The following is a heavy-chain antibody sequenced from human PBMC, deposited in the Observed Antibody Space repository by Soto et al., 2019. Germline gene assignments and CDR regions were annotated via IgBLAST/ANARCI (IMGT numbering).Heavy chain of an antibody. CDR2: IYSGGST. Sequence: PGGSLRLSCAASGLTVSSNYMSWVRQAPGKGLEWVSVIYSGGSTYYADSVKGRFTISRDNSKNTLYLQMNSLRAEDTAVYYCARDFYYYCSGTMGGFYAYCGQGTLVTGSS. J-gene: IGHJ4*02. CDR1: GLTVSSNY. CDR3: ARDFYYYCSGTMGGFYAY. D-gene: IGHD3-10*01. V-gene: IGHV3-66*01.